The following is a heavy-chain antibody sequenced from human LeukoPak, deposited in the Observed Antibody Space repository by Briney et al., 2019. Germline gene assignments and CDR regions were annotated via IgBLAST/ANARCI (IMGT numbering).Heavy chain of an antibody. Sequence: GGSLRLSCAASGFTFSYYAVSWVRQAPGKGLEWVSAFSGSGGVTYYADSVKGRFTISRDNSKNTLYLQMNSLRAEDTAVYYCAEAERGWALFDYWGQGTLVTVSS. V-gene: IGHV3-23*01. J-gene: IGHJ4*02. CDR3: AEAERGWALFDY. D-gene: IGHD6-19*01. CDR2: FSGSGGVT. CDR1: GFTFSYYA.